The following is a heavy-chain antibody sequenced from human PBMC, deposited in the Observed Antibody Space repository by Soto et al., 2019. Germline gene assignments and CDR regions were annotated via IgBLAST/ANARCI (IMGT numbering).Heavy chain of an antibody. CDR3: ARSIVVGAFDI. V-gene: IGHV3-53*01. J-gene: IGHJ3*02. CDR2: IYSGGST. CDR1: GFTVSSNY. Sequence: PGGSLRLSCAASGFTVSSNYMSWVRQAPGKGLEWVSVIYSGGSTYYADSVKGRFTISRDNSKNTLYLQMNSLRAENTAVYYCARSIVVGAFDIWGQGTMVTVSS. D-gene: IGHD3-22*01.